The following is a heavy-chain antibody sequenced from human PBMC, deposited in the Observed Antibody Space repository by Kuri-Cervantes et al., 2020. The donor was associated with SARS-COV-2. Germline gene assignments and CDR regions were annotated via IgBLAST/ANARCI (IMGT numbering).Heavy chain of an antibody. CDR3: ARLEERWFDP. J-gene: IGHJ5*02. D-gene: IGHD3-3*01. CDR1: GGSISSYY. CDR2: IYYSGST. V-gene: IGHV4-59*08. Sequence: SETLSLTCTVSGGSISSYYWSWIRQPPGKGLEWSGYIYYSGSTNYNPSLKSRVTISVDTSKNQFSLKLSSVTAADTAVYYCARLEERWFDPWGQGTLVTVSS.